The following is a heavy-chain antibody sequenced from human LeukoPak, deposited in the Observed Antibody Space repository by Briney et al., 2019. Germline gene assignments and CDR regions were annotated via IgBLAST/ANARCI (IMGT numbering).Heavy chain of an antibody. CDR1: GNYW. CDR3: ARPAGTYDYSYGMDV. CDR2: INSDGSWT. D-gene: IGHD6-19*01. J-gene: IGHJ6*02. Sequence: GGSLRLSCAASGNYWMHWVRQVPGKGLVWVSHINSDGSWTSYTDSVKGRFTISKDNAKNTVYLQLNSLRAEDTAVYYCARPAGTYDYSYGMDVWGQGTTVTVSS. V-gene: IGHV3-74*01.